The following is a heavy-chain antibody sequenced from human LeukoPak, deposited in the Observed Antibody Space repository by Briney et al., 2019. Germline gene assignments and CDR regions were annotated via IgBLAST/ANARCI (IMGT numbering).Heavy chain of an antibody. CDR1: GGSVSDGHIY. Sequence: SETLSLTCAMSGGSVSDGHIYWNWVRQAAGKGLEWIGRISDRRNINYNPSRKRRVTISLATSRNPFPPKLTSVAPADTAVYYRATNRATYSRWFDPWGHGTLVTVSS. CDR3: ATNRATYSRWFDP. CDR2: ISDRRNI. V-gene: IGHV4-61*02. J-gene: IGHJ5*02. D-gene: IGHD1-14*01.